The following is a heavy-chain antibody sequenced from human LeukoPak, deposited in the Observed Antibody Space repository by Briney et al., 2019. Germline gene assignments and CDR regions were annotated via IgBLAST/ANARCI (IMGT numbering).Heavy chain of an antibody. D-gene: IGHD2-15*01. J-gene: IGHJ5*02. V-gene: IGHV4-38-2*02. Sequence: PSETLSLTCTVSGYSISNGHYWGWIRPPPGKGLEWIGSIYYSGSTYYNPSLKSRVTISVDTSKNQFSLKLSSVTAADTAVYYCARHLRYCSGGSCYLRSNWFDPWGQGTLVTVSS. CDR2: IYYSGST. CDR3: ARHLRYCSGGSCYLRSNWFDP. CDR1: GYSISNGHY.